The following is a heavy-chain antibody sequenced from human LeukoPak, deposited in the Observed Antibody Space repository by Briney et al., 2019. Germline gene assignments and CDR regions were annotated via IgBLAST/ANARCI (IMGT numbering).Heavy chain of an antibody. V-gene: IGHV3-30*04. CDR2: ISYDGSNK. CDR3: ARDQKAVGTDFDY. Sequence: GGSLRLSCAASGFTFSSYAMHWVRQAPGKGLEWVAVISYDGSNKYYADSVKGRFTISRDNAKNSLFLQMDSLRAEDTAVYYCARDQKAVGTDFDYWGQGTLVTVSS. CDR1: GFTFSSYA. D-gene: IGHD6-13*01. J-gene: IGHJ4*02.